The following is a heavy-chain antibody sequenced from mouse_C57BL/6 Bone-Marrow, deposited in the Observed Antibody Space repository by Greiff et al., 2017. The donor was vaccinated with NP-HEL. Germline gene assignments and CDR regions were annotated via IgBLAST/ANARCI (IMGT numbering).Heavy chain of an antibody. CDR2: INPNNGGT. V-gene: IGHV1-18*01. CDR1: GYTFTDYN. D-gene: IGHD3-1*01. Sequence: VQLQQSGPELVKPGASVKIPCKASGYTFTDYNMDWVKQSHGKSLEWIGDINPNNGGTIYNQQFKGKATLTVDKASSTAYMELRSLTSEDTAGYYGAKEGLPGWFGYWGQGTLVTVSA. J-gene: IGHJ3*01. CDR3: AKEGLPGWFGY.